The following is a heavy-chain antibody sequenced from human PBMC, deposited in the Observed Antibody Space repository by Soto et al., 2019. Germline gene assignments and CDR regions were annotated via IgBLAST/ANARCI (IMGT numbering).Heavy chain of an antibody. CDR3: TRAFYDSLGFCFAP. Sequence: SETLSLTCSVSGDSISSGYWTWIRQPPRRGLEWIGFMYFGGSFNYNPSLESRVIFSVDTSKNQFSLKLTSVTAADTAIYYCTRAFYDSLGFCFAPWGQGSQVTV. J-gene: IGHJ5*02. D-gene: IGHD3-9*01. V-gene: IGHV4-59*01. CDR2: MYFGGSF. CDR1: GDSISSGY.